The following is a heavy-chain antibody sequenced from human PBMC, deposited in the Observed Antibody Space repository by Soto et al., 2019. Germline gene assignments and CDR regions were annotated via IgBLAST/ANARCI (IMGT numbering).Heavy chain of an antibody. J-gene: IGHJ4*02. CDR3: ANQVHYGSGSYAWVPFEY. V-gene: IGHV3-23*01. CDR2: ISGSGATT. Sequence: EVQLLESGGGLVQPGGSLRLSCAASGFTFANYDMSWVRQAPGKGLEWVSAISGSGATTHYADSVKGRFTVSKDNSKNTLDLQMNRQRAEAAAVYCSANQVHYGSGSYAWVPFEYWGQRTLVTVSA. D-gene: IGHD3-10*01. CDR1: GFTFANYD.